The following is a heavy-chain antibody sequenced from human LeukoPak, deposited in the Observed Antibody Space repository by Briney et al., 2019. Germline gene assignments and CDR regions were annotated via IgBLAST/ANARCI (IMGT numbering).Heavy chain of an antibody. J-gene: IGHJ4*02. Sequence: SETLSLTCAVYGGSFSGYYWSWIRQPPGKGLEWIGEINHSRSTNYNPSLKSRVTISVDTSKNQFSLKLSSVTAADTAVYYCARGREDGLDYWGQGTLVTVSS. CDR3: ARGREDGLDY. CDR1: GGSFSGYY. CDR2: INHSRST. V-gene: IGHV4-34*01.